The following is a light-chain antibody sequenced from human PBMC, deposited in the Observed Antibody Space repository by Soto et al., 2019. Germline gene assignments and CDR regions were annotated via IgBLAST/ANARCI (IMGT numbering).Light chain of an antibody. Sequence: EIVMTQSPATLSVSQGEKATLSCRASQSVYNNLAWYQQKPGQAPRLLIYFASTRATGIPARFSGSGSGTAFTLTISSLKSEDFAVYYGQQYNKWPLSFGGGTKVETK. CDR2: FAS. CDR3: QQYNKWPLS. V-gene: IGKV3-15*01. CDR1: QSVYNN. J-gene: IGKJ4*01.